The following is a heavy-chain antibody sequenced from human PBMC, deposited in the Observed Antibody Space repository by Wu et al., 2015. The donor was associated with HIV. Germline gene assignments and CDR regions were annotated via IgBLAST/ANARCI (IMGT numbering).Heavy chain of an antibody. J-gene: IGHJ4*02. CDR1: GGTFKSYT. Sequence: QVQLVQSGAEVKKPGSSVKVSCKASGGTFKSYTISWMRQAPGQGLEWMGGIIPIFDTANYAQNFQGRVTITADESTSTAYMELSSLRFEDTAVYYCARDLGETATYDYWGQGTLVTVSS. CDR3: ARDLGETATYDY. CDR2: IIPIFDTA. V-gene: IGHV1-69*12. D-gene: IGHD1-14*01.